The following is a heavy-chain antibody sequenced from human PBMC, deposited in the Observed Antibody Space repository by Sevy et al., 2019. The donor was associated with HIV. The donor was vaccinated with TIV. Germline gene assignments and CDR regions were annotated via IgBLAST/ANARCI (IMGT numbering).Heavy chain of an antibody. D-gene: IGHD1-26*01. CDR1: GGSISGNF. CDR2: TDYSGST. V-gene: IGHV4-59*01. CDR3: ARGSGSYYDAFHI. J-gene: IGHJ3*02. Sequence: SETLSLTCSVSGGSISGNFWTWIRQPPGKGLEWIGYTDYSGSTNSNPYHKSRVSISLDTSKNQFSLRLHSVTAADTAVYYCARGSGSYYDAFHIWCQWTMVSV.